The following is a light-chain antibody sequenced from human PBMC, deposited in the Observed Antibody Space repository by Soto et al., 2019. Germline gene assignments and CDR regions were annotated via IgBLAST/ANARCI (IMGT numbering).Light chain of an antibody. CDR2: DAS. CDR1: QSVSSN. J-gene: IGKJ1*01. CDR3: QQYNNWPPT. Sequence: EIVMTQSPANLSLSSGERATLSCRASQSVSSNLAWYQQKPGQAPRLLIYDASTRTTGGPARFSGSGSGTEFTLTISSLQSEDFAVYYCQQYNNWPPTLGQGTKVDI. V-gene: IGKV3-15*01.